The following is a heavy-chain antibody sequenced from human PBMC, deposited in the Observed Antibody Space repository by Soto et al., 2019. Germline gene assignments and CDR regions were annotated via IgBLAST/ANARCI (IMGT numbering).Heavy chain of an antibody. J-gene: IGHJ4*02. CDR3: AKDTYDYGRSGYYVFDY. Sequence: QVQLVESGGGVVQPGMSLRLSCAASGFTFSSYGMHWVRQAPGRGLEWVAVVSHDGSNKHYEDSVEGRFTISRDNPTNTVYLQMNSLSAGDTAVYYCAKDTYDYGRSGYYVFDYWGQGTLVTVSS. V-gene: IGHV3-30*18. CDR2: VSHDGSNK. CDR1: GFTFSSYG. D-gene: IGHD3-22*01.